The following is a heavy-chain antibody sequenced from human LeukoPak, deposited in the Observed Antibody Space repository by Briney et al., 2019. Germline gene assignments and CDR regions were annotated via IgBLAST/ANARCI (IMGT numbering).Heavy chain of an antibody. CDR3: ARVQFDFWSGSKNYYFDY. CDR2: IYHSGST. D-gene: IGHD3-3*01. CDR1: GYSISSGYY. J-gene: IGHJ4*02. Sequence: SETLSLTCTVSGYSISSGYYWGWIRQPPGKGLEWIGSIYHSGSTYYKSSLKSRVTISVDTSKNQFSLKLNSVTAADTAVYYCARVQFDFWSGSKNYYFDYWGQGTLVTVSS. V-gene: IGHV4-38-2*02.